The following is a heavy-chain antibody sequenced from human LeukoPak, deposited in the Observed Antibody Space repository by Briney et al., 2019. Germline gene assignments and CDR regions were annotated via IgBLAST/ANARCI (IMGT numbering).Heavy chain of an antibody. CDR2: IYHSGST. J-gene: IGHJ5*02. D-gene: IGHD3-3*02. CDR1: GYSISSAYY. V-gene: IGHV4-38-2*02. Sequence: SETLSLTCTVSGYSISSAYYWAWIRQPPGKGLEWIGSIYHSGSTYYNPSPKSRATISVDTGFPRPQTSNNQFSLNLTSVTAADTAVYYCATISAGGFDPWGQGTLVTVSS. CDR3: ATISAGGFDP.